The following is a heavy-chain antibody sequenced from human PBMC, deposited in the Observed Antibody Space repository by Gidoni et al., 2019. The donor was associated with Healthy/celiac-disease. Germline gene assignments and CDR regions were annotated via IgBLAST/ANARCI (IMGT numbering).Heavy chain of an antibody. CDR2: IYYSGST. Sequence: QVQLQESGPGLGKPSATLALTCTVPGGSVSSGSYYWSWIRQPPGKGLEWIGYIYYSGSTNYNPHLKSRVTISVDTSKNQFSLKLSSVPAADTAVYYCASSREVVAATPASFDYWGQGTLVTVSS. CDR3: ASSREVVAATPASFDY. CDR1: GGSVSSGSYY. J-gene: IGHJ4*02. D-gene: IGHD2-15*01. V-gene: IGHV4-61*01.